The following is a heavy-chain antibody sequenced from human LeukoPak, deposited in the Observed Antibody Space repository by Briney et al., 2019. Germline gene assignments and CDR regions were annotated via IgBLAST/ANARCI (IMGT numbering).Heavy chain of an antibody. CDR3: ATGVPGAYRIIY. Sequence: GGSLRLSCAASGFTVSNNYMSWVRQAPGKGLEWVSVIYSGGSTYYADSVKGRFTISRDNSKNTLYLQMNSLRAEDTAVYYCATGVPGAYRIIYWGQGTLVTVSS. CDR1: GFTVSNNY. V-gene: IGHV3-66*01. D-gene: IGHD2-21*01. CDR2: IYSGGST. J-gene: IGHJ4*02.